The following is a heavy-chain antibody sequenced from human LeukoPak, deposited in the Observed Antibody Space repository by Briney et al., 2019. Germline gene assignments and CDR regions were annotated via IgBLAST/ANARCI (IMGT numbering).Heavy chain of an antibody. J-gene: IGHJ4*02. CDR3: ARLTGALIDY. D-gene: IGHD1-20*01. V-gene: IGHV2-70*11. CDR2: IDCDDDK. CDR1: GFARGTSGMW. Sequence: SGPSLCHPPHALTLTFTFSGFARGTSGMWGRWIRQPPVKALEWLARIDCDDDKYYSTSLKTRLTISKDTSKNQVVLTMTNMDPVDTATYYCARLTGALIDYWGQGTLVTVSS.